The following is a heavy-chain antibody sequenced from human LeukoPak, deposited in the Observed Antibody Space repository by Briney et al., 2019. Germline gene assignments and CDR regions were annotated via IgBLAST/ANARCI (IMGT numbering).Heavy chain of an antibody. CDR3: ARVPGRSGPIDY. Sequence: TSQTLSLTCTVSGGSISSGGYYWSWIRQPPGKGLEWIGYIYHSGSTYYNPSLKSRVTISVDRSKNQFSLKLSSVTAADTAVYYCARVPGRSGPIDYWGQGTLVTVSS. CDR1: GGSISSGGYY. J-gene: IGHJ4*02. CDR2: IYHSGST. V-gene: IGHV4-30-2*01. D-gene: IGHD3-3*01.